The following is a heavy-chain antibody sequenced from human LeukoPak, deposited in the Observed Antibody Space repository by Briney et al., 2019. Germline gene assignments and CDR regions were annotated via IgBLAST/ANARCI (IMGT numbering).Heavy chain of an antibody. J-gene: IGHJ4*02. CDR2: ITISGSTI. V-gene: IGHV3-48*03. CDR3: ARATSFDY. CDR1: GFTLTSYE. Sequence: GGSLRLSCAASGFTLTSYEMNWVRQAPGKGLEWVSYITISGSTIYYADSVKGRFTISRDNAKNSLYLQMNSLRAEDTAVYYCARATSFDYWGQGTLVNVSS.